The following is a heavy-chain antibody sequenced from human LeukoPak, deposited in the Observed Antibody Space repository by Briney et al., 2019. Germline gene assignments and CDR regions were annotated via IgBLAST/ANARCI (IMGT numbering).Heavy chain of an antibody. J-gene: IGHJ4*02. CDR1: GGSISSSSYY. CDR3: AASYSSGYYYY. Sequence: SETLSLTCTVSGGSISSSSYYWGWIRQPPGKGLEWIGSIYYSGSTYYNPSLKSRVTISVDTSKNQFSLKLSSVTAADTAVYYCAASYSSGYYYYWGQGTLVTVSS. CDR2: IYYSGST. D-gene: IGHD3-22*01. V-gene: IGHV4-39*01.